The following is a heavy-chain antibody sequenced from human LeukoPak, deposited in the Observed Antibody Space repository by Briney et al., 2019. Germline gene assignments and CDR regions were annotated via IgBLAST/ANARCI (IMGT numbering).Heavy chain of an antibody. CDR3: AREGSYYRSPDY. CDR2: ISSSSSYI. V-gene: IGHV3-21*01. J-gene: IGHJ4*02. D-gene: IGHD3-10*01. Sequence: GGSLRLSCAASGFTFSSYAMNWVRQAPGKGLEWVSSISSSSSYIYYADSVKGRFTISRDNAKNSLYLQMNSLRAEDTAVYYCAREGSYYRSPDYWGQRTLVTVSS. CDR1: GFTFSSYA.